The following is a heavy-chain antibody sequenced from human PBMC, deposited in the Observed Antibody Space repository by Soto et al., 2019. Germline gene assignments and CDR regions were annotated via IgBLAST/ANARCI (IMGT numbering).Heavy chain of an antibody. CDR1: GYTFTTYA. CDR2: INAGNGDT. D-gene: IGHD5-12*01. CDR3: ARAYDDGRESDY. J-gene: IGHJ4*02. Sequence: QVQLVQSGAEVKKPGASVKVSCKASGYTFTTYAIHWVRQAPGQRLEWMAWINAGNGDTKYSQKFQGRLTITTDTSASAAYMELSSLRSDDTAVYYCARAYDDGRESDYWGQGTLVTVSS. V-gene: IGHV1-3*01.